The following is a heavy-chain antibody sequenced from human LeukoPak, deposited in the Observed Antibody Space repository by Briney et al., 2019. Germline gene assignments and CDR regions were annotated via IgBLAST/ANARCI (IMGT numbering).Heavy chain of an antibody. Sequence: GGSLRLSCAASGFTFDDYAMHWVRQAPGKGLEWVSGISWNSGSIGYADSVKGRFTISRDNAKNSLYLQMNSLRAEDTALCYCAKVQPGYSYYFDYWGQGTLVTVSS. V-gene: IGHV3-9*01. CDR1: GFTFDDYA. J-gene: IGHJ4*02. CDR2: ISWNSGSI. D-gene: IGHD4-23*01. CDR3: AKVQPGYSYYFDY.